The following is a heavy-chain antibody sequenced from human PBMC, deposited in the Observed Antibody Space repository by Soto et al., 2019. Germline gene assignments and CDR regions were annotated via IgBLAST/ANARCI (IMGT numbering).Heavy chain of an antibody. CDR1: GGSISSSSYY. V-gene: IGHV4-39*01. D-gene: IGHD3-3*01. Sequence: PSETLSLTCTVSGGSISSSSYYWGWIRQPPGKGLEWIGSIYYSGSTYYNPSLKSRVTISVDTSKNQFSLKLSSVTAADTAVYYCARPFLEWFDWFDPWGQGTLVTVSS. J-gene: IGHJ5*02. CDR2: IYYSGST. CDR3: ARPFLEWFDWFDP.